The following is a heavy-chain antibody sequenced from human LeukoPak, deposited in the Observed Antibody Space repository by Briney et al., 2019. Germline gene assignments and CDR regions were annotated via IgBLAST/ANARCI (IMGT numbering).Heavy chain of an antibody. Sequence: SETLSLTCTVSGGSISSYYWSWIRQPPGKGLEWIGFIYSSGSTNSNPSLRGRVTISVDTSKNQFSLKLSSVTAADTAVYFCARGSFYYYFDYWGQGTLLTVSS. J-gene: IGHJ4*02. CDR2: IYSSGST. V-gene: IGHV4-59*01. CDR3: ARGSFYYYFDY. D-gene: IGHD1-26*01. CDR1: GGSISSYY.